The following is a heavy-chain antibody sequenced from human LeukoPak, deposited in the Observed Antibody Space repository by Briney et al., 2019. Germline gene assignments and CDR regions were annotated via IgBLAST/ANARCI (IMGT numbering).Heavy chain of an antibody. D-gene: IGHD6-13*01. V-gene: IGHV4-34*01. J-gene: IGHJ5*02. CDR2: IYHSGST. Sequence: PSGTLSLTCAVYGGSFSGYYWSWIRQPPGKGLEWIGQIYHSGSTKYNPSLKSRVSISVVTSKSQFSLKLSSVTAADTAVYYCAREAAAGRMGLDPWGQGTLVTVSS. CDR3: AREAAAGRMGLDP. CDR1: GGSFSGYY.